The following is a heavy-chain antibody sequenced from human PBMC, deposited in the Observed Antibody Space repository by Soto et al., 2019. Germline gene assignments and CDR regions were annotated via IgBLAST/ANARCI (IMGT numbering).Heavy chain of an antibody. J-gene: IGHJ3*02. CDR1: GFTLSSYA. Sequence: QVQLVESGGGVVQPGRSLRLSCAASGFTLSSYAMHWVRQAPGKGLEWVAIIWYNVVNKYYEDSEKGRFTISRDNSKNTMYLQMNRLRAEDTAVYYCVRDVDIGGFDIWGQGTMVIVSP. CDR2: IWYNVVNK. CDR3: VRDVDIGGFDI. D-gene: IGHD5-12*01. V-gene: IGHV3-33*01.